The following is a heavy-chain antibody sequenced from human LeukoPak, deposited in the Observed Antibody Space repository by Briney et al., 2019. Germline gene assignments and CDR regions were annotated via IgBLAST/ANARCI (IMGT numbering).Heavy chain of an antibody. Sequence: GASVKVSCKASGYTFTSYGISWVRQAPGQGLEWMGWMNPNSGNTGYAQKFQGRVTMTRNTSINTAYMELSSLRSEDTAVYYCARARGYCSSTSCFSYYYYMDVWGKGTTVTVSS. J-gene: IGHJ6*03. D-gene: IGHD2-2*01. V-gene: IGHV1-8*02. CDR3: ARARGYCSSTSCFSYYYYMDV. CDR2: MNPNSGNT. CDR1: GYTFTSYG.